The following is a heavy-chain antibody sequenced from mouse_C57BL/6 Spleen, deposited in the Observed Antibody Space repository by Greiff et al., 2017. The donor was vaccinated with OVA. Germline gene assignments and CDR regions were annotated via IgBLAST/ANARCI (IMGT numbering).Heavy chain of an antibody. J-gene: IGHJ3*01. CDR3: ARAPVHYGSSYENSD. D-gene: IGHD1-1*01. CDR2: ILPGSGST. CDR1: GYTFTGYW. Sequence: VQLQQSGAELMKPGASVKLSCKATGYTFTGYWIEWVKQRPGHGLEWIGEILPGSGSTNYNEKFKGKATFTADTSSNTAYLHLSSLTTEDSAIYDGARAPVHYGSSYENSDWGKGTLVTVSA. V-gene: IGHV1-9*01.